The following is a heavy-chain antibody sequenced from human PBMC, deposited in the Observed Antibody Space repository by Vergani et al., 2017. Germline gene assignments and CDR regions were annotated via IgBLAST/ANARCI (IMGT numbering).Heavy chain of an antibody. CDR1: GFTFSSYA. D-gene: IGHD4-17*01. V-gene: IGHV3-23*01. Sequence: EVQLLESGGGLVQPGGSLRLSCAASGFTFSSYAMSWVRQAPGKGLEWVSAISGSGGSTYYADSVKGRFTISRDNSKNTLYLQMNSLRAEDTAVYYCAKDVVDLSGVTSPGDDLLDGMDVWGQGTTVTVSS. CDR3: AKDVVDLSGVTSPGDDLLDGMDV. CDR2: ISGSGGST. J-gene: IGHJ6*02.